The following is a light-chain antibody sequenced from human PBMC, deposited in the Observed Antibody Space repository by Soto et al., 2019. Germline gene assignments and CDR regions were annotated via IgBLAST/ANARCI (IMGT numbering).Light chain of an antibody. V-gene: IGKV3-15*01. Sequence: EIVMSQSPATLSVSPGERATLSCRASQSVSSNLAWYQQKAGQAPRLLMYGASTRAIGIPGRFSGSGSGTEFTLTISSLQSEDFAVYYCQQCVKLPPTFGRGTKVDIK. CDR2: GAS. CDR1: QSVSSN. CDR3: QQCVKLPPT. J-gene: IGKJ1*01.